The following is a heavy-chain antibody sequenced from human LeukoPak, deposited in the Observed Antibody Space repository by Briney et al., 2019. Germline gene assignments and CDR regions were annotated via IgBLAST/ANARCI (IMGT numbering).Heavy chain of an antibody. CDR2: MSPNSDNR. CDR3: AAIMVVTAGVAFNI. Sequence: GASVKVSCKAFGYTFTSYDINWVRQATGQGLEWMGWMSPNSDNRGYEQKFQGRVTMTMDTSISTAYMELSSLRSEDTAVYYCAAIMVVTAGVAFNIWGQGTMVTVSS. V-gene: IGHV1-8*01. J-gene: IGHJ3*02. CDR1: GYTFTSYD. D-gene: IGHD2-21*02.